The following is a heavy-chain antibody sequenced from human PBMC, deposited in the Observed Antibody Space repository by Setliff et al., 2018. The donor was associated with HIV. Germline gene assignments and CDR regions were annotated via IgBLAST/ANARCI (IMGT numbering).Heavy chain of an antibody. CDR1: GGTFSNYA. CDR3: ASTSSPPDILTGYWGWYGMDV. D-gene: IGHD3-9*01. V-gene: IGHV1-69*05. Sequence: GASVKVSCKATGGTFSNYAISWVRQAPGQGLEWMGGIIPIFGTANYAQKFQGRVTITTDESTSTAYMELSSLGSEDTAVYYCASTSSPPDILTGYWGWYGMDVWGQGTTVTVSS. CDR2: IIPIFGTA. J-gene: IGHJ6*02.